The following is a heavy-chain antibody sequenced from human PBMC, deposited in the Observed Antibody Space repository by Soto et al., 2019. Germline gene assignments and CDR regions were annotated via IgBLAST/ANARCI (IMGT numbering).Heavy chain of an antibody. V-gene: IGHV4-61*01. CDR2: IYYSGST. J-gene: IGHJ4*02. CDR3: ARESCSGGSCPIDY. D-gene: IGHD2-15*01. Sequence: SSETLSLTCTVSGGSVSSGSYYWSWIRQPPGKGLEWIGYIYYSGSTNYNPSLKSRVTISVDTSKNQFSLKLSSVTAADTAVYYCARESCSGGSCPIDYWGQGTLVTVSS. CDR1: GGSVSSGSYY.